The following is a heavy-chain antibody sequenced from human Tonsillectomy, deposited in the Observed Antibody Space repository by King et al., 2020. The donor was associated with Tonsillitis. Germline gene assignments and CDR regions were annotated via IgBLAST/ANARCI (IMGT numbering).Heavy chain of an antibody. Sequence: EVQLVESGAEVKKPGESLRISCKGSGYSFTRYWISWVRQIPGKGLEWMGKIDPTDSYTNYSPSFQGHVTISADKSISTVYLQWSSLKASDTAIYYCARQGRGYCSGDSCYDLFDSWGQGTLVTVSS. CDR2: IDPTDSYT. CDR1: GYSFTRYW. D-gene: IGHD2-15*01. V-gene: IGHV5-10-1*03. J-gene: IGHJ5*01. CDR3: ARQGRGYCSGDSCYDLFDS.